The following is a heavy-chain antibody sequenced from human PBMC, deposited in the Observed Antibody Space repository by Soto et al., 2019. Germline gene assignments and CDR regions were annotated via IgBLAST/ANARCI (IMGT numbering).Heavy chain of an antibody. J-gene: IGHJ4*02. V-gene: IGHV3-30*03. CDR1: GGDFSSFA. Sequence: GGSLRLSCAASGGDFSSFAMQWVRQAPGKGLEWVATVSYDGSNEYYGESVKGRFTISRDNSKNTLHLQMNSLRSDDTGIYYCASVLDYWGQGTLVTVSS. CDR3: ASVLDY. CDR2: VSYDGSNE.